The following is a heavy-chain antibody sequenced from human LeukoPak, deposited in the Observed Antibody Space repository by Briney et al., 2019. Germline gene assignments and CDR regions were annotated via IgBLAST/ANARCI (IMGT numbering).Heavy chain of an antibody. J-gene: IGHJ4*02. CDR1: GFTFSNYC. V-gene: IGHV3-48*02. Sequence: GGSLRLSCAASGFTFSNYCMNWVRQAPGKGLEWVSYISSSGSAMYYADSVRGRFTISRDSAENSLFLQMNSLRDEDTAVYYCARGTYGEYGGPAYWGQGTLVTVSS. D-gene: IGHD4-17*01. CDR2: ISSSGSAM. CDR3: ARGTYGEYGGPAY.